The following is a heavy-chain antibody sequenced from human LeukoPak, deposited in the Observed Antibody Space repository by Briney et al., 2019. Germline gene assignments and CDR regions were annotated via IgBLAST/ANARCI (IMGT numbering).Heavy chain of an antibody. J-gene: IGHJ4*02. CDR1: GFTFSTYW. CDR3: ARIQAADGTFDY. V-gene: IGHV3-7*01. Sequence: GGSLRLSCAASGFTFSTYWMSWVRQVPGKGLEWVANMKPDGSEKHYVDSVKGRFTVSRYNAKNSLYLQMNSLRAEDTAVYYCARIQAADGTFDYWGQGTLVTVSS. CDR2: MKPDGSEK. D-gene: IGHD1-1*01.